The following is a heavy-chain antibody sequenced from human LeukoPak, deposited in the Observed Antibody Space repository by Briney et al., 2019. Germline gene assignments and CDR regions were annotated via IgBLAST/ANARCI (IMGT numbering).Heavy chain of an antibody. D-gene: IGHD4-23*01. V-gene: IGHV1-2*02. Sequence: GASVKVSCKASGYTFTSYGINWVRQAPGQGLEWMGWINPNSGGTNYAQKFQGRVTMTRDTSISTAYMELSRLRSDDTAVYYCARGPYYGGKIDYWGQGTLVTVSS. J-gene: IGHJ4*02. CDR3: ARGPYYGGKIDY. CDR1: GYTFTSYG. CDR2: INPNSGGT.